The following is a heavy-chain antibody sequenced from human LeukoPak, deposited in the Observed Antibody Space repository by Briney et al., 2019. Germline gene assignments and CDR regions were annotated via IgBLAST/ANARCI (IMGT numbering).Heavy chain of an antibody. CDR1: GFTFSRYY. D-gene: IGHD6-13*01. J-gene: IGHJ4*01. Sequence: PGGSLRLSCAASGFTFSRYYMHWVRQAPGKGLVWVSRINSDGSGTTYADSVKGRFTVSRDNAKNTLYLQMNSLRVEDTAMYYCTRVFAGDEYSSSGXWGXGTLVX. CDR3: TRVFAGDEYSSSGX. CDR2: INSDGSGT. V-gene: IGHV3-74*01.